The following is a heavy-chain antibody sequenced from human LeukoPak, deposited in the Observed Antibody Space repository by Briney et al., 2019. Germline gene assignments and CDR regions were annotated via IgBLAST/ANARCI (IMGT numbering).Heavy chain of an antibody. CDR1: GFTFSDYY. Sequence: PGGSLRLSCAASGFTFSDYYMSWVRQAPGKGLEWVSVIYSGGSTYYADSVKGRFTISRDNSKNTLYLQMNSLRAEDTAVYYCARNPLGWNAFDIWGQGTMVTVSS. J-gene: IGHJ3*02. CDR3: ARNPLGWNAFDI. V-gene: IGHV3-53*01. D-gene: IGHD3-3*01. CDR2: IYSGGST.